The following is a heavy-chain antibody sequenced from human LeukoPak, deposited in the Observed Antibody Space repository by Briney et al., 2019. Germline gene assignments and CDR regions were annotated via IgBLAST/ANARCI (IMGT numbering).Heavy chain of an antibody. V-gene: IGHV4-59*01. CDR1: GGSISSYY. CDR2: IYYSGST. D-gene: IGHD4-11*01. CDR3: ARVKFSYSNYGENYYYYYMDV. Sequence: SETLSLTCTVSGGSISSYYWSWIRQPPGKGLEWIGYIYYSGSTNYNPSLKSRVTISVDTSKNQFSLKLSSVTAADTAVYYCARVKFSYSNYGENYYYYYMDVWGKGTTVTVSS. J-gene: IGHJ6*03.